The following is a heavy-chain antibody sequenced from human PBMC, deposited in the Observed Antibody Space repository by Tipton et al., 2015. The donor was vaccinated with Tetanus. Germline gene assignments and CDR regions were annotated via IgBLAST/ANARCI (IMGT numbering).Heavy chain of an antibody. V-gene: IGHV3-74*01. CDR1: GFTSESHY. CDR2: INPDGRRT. CDR3: ARRSLTNYGLDV. D-gene: IGHD1-1*01. J-gene: IGHJ6*02. Sequence: SLRLSCAASGFTSESHYMHWVRQTPGKGLVWISRINPDGRRTNYADYVKGRFTISRDHDKNTVYLQMNGLRAEDTAVYFCARRSLTNYGLDVWGQGTPVTVSS.